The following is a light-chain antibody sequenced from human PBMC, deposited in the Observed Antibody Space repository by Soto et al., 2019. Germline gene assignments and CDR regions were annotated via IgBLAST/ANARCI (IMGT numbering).Light chain of an antibody. CDR3: SSYTSSSISVV. CDR2: DVS. J-gene: IGLJ2*01. Sequence: QSALTQPASVSGSPGQSITISCTGTSSDVGGYNYVSWYQQHPGKAPKLMIYDVSNRPSGVSNRFSGSKSGNTASLTISGLPAEDEADYYCSSYTSSSISVVLGGGTKLTVL. V-gene: IGLV2-14*01. CDR1: SSDVGGYNY.